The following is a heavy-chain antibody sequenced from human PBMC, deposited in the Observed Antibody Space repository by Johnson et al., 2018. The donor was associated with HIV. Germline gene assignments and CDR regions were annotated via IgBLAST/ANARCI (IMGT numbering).Heavy chain of an antibody. CDR3: ARDRFGDSDAFDI. Sequence: VQLVESGGGLVQAGGSLRLSCAASGFTFSTYWMTWVRQAPGKGLEWVASIKQDGSEKHYVASVKGRFTISRDNAKNSLYLQLNSLRADDTAVYFCARDRFGDSDAFDIWGQGTMVTVSS. CDR2: IKQDGSEK. D-gene: IGHD4-17*01. V-gene: IGHV3-7*01. CDR1: GFTFSTYW. J-gene: IGHJ3*02.